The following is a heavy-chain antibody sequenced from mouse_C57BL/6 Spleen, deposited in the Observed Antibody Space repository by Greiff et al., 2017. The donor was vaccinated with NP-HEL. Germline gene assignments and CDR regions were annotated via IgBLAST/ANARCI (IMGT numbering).Heavy chain of an antibody. V-gene: IGHV1-66*01. J-gene: IGHJ4*01. D-gene: IGHD2-3*01. Sequence: VQLQQSGPELVKPGASVKISCKASGYSFTSYYIHWVKQRPGQGLEWIGWIYPGSGNTKYNEKFKGKATLTADTSSSTAYMQLSSLTSEDSAVYYCARSGYYKNYAMDYWGQGTSVTVSS. CDR2: IYPGSGNT. CDR1: GYSFTSYY. CDR3: ARSGYYKNYAMDY.